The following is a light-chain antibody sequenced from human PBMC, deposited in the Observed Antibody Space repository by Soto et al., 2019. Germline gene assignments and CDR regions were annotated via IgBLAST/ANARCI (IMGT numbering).Light chain of an antibody. V-gene: IGKV3-20*01. J-gene: IGKJ5*01. CDR2: RTF. CDR3: QQYDTSPPT. CDR1: QTIASRY. Sequence: EIVLTQSPGTLSLSPGERATLSCRASQTIASRYLAWYQHQPGQAPRLLIYRTFARAPGIPDRFSGGGSGTDFTHTIRRLEREDVAVYYCQQYDTSPPTFGQGTRLDIK.